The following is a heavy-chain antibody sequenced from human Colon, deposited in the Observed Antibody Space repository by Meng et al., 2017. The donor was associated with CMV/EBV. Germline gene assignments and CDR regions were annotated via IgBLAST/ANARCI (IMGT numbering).Heavy chain of an antibody. D-gene: IGHD1-26*01. Sequence: ASVKVSCKASGYIFTTYDINWVRQAPGQGLEWMGWISAHNGNTNYAQNLQGRVTMTTDRSTSTAYMELRSLRSDDTAVYYCARGKGYYSTSGNFDYWGQGTLVTVSS. J-gene: IGHJ4*02. CDR3: ARGKGYYSTSGNFDY. CDR2: ISAHNGNT. CDR1: GYIFTTYD. V-gene: IGHV1-18*01.